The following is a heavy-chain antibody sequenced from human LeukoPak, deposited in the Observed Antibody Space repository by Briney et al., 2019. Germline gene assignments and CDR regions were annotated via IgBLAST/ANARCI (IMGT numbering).Heavy chain of an antibody. D-gene: IGHD6-13*01. CDR3: ATTSIAAAPPLYYYYYGMDV. CDR1: GGSFSGYY. Sequence: SETLSLTCAVYGGSFSGYYWSWIRQPPGKGLEWIGEINHSGSTNYNPSLKSRVTISVDTSKNQFSLKLSSVTAADTPVYYCATTSIAAAPPLYYYYYGMDVWGQGTTVTVSS. V-gene: IGHV4-34*01. J-gene: IGHJ6*02. CDR2: INHSGST.